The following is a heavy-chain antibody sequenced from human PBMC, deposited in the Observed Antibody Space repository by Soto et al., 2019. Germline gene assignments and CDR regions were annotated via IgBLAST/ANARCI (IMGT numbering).Heavy chain of an antibody. CDR3: ATGYYVSGSYLVH. CDR1: GFTFSNAW. V-gene: IGHV3-15*01. D-gene: IGHD3-10*01. Sequence: PGGSLRLSCAASGFTFSNAWMRWVRQAPGKGLECVARLKGKTDGGTTDYAGSVKGRFTVSSDDSKNTLYLQMSSLKTEDTAVYYCATGYYVSGSYLVHWGQGTPVTVSS. CDR2: LKGKTDGGTT. J-gene: IGHJ4*02.